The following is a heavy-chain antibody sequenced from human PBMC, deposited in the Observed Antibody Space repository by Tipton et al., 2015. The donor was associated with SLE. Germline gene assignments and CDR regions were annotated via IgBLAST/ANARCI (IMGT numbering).Heavy chain of an antibody. V-gene: IGHV5-10-1*01. CDR2: IDPSDSYT. D-gene: IGHD2-2*01. J-gene: IGHJ4*01. CDR1: GYSFTSYW. CDR3: ARYACSGTSCWGLDY. Sequence: QLVQSGAEVKKPGESLKISCKGSGYSFTSYWIGWVRQMPGKGLEWMGKIDPSDSYTNYSPSFQGHVTISADKSISTAYLQWSSLKASDTAMYYCARYACSGTSCWGLDYWGEAPLATAS.